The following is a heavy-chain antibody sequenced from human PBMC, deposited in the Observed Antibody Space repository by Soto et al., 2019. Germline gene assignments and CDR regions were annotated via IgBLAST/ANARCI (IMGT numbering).Heavy chain of an antibody. J-gene: IGHJ3*02. CDR2: IHYSGSS. D-gene: IGHD2-2*01. CDR1: DGSINSYF. Sequence: SETLSLTCTVSDGSINSYFWSWIRQPPGKGLEWIGYIHYSGSSNYNPSLKSRVTMSVDSSKNQFSLELSSLTAADTAVYYCARVNQLAPKRNAFDIWGQGTTVTVSS. V-gene: IGHV4-59*01. CDR3: ARVNQLAPKRNAFDI.